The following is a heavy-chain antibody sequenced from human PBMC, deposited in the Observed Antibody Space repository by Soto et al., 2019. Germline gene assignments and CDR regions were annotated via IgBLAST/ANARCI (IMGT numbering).Heavy chain of an antibody. CDR1: GFTFSSYA. Sequence: EVQLVESGEGLVQPGGSLRLSCAASGFTFSSYAMHWVRQAPGKGLEYVSAISSNGGSTYYADSVKGRFTISRDNSKNPLYLQMGSLRAEDMAVYYCARVFYDSGGYYYDYWGQGTLVTVSS. CDR3: ARVFYDSGGYYYDY. V-gene: IGHV3-64*02. CDR2: ISSNGGST. J-gene: IGHJ4*02. D-gene: IGHD3-22*01.